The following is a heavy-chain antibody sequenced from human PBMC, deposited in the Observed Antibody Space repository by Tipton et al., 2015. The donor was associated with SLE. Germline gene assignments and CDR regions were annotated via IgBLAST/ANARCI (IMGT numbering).Heavy chain of an antibody. V-gene: IGHV4-39*07. CDR1: GGSIRSSSYY. D-gene: IGHD3-3*01. CDR3: ARGVWSGTYVDL. Sequence: TLSLTCTVSGGSIRSSSYYWGWIRQPPGKGLEWIGLIYYSGSTYYNPSLKSRVTISVDTSKNQFSLKLSSVTAADTAVYYCARGVWSGTYVDLWGSGTVVTVSA. CDR2: IYYSGST. J-gene: IGHJ2*01.